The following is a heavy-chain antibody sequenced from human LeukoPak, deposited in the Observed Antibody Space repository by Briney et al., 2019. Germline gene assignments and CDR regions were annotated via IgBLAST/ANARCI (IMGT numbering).Heavy chain of an antibody. CDR1: GYTFNHHG. D-gene: IGHD6-19*01. J-gene: IGHJ4*02. CDR2: VSCFNGDT. Sequence: ASVKVSCKASGYTFNHHGISWVRQAPGQGLEWMACVSCFNGDTHYAQKFQGRVTMTRDTSTTTAYMELRSLRSDDTALYYCARDPTNTSGRYAYHDYWGRGTLVTVSS. V-gene: IGHV1-18*04. CDR3: ARDPTNTSGRYAYHDY.